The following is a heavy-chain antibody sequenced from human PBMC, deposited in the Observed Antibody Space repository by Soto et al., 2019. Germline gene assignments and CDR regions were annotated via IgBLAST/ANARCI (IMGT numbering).Heavy chain of an antibody. J-gene: IGHJ6*02. CDR3: ARPDEGGYSSDHHYYYALDV. CDR2: IVPIFGIT. D-gene: IGHD3-22*01. CDR1: GASFTRYS. V-gene: IGHV1-69*01. Sequence: QVHLLQSGAEVKKPGSSVKVSCTASGASFTRYSLSWVRQAPGQGLEWVGGIVPIFGITNYAQRFQGRVKITADESTKTASMELSSLSSDDTAVYYCARPDEGGYSSDHHYYYALDVWGQGTSVTVT.